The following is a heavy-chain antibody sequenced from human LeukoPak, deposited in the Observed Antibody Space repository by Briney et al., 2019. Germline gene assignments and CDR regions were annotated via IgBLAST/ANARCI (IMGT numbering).Heavy chain of an antibody. D-gene: IGHD2-2*01. Sequence: PGRSLRLSCAASGFTFDDYAMHWVRQAPGKGLEWVSGISWNSGSIGYADSVKGRFTISRDNSKNTLYLQMNRLRAEDTAVYYCAKGSRGSCSRTYCYPFDYWGQGTLVTVSS. CDR3: AKGSRGSCSRTYCYPFDY. CDR2: ISWNSGSI. J-gene: IGHJ4*02. CDR1: GFTFDDYA. V-gene: IGHV3-9*01.